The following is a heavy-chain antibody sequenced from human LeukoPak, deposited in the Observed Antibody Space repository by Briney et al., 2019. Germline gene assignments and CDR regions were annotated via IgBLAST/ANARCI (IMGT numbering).Heavy chain of an antibody. V-gene: IGHV4-59*11. Sequence: ASETLSLTCTVSAGPIRSHYWTWLRQSPLKGLEWIGDISNSGSKKYNPSLKSRVTISIDTSKSQFSLRLTSVTAADTAVYYCGRDALVGYFSYYYIDVWGKGTTVTVSS. D-gene: IGHD2-15*01. CDR1: AGPIRSHY. CDR2: ISNSGSK. J-gene: IGHJ6*03. CDR3: GRDALVGYFSYYYIDV.